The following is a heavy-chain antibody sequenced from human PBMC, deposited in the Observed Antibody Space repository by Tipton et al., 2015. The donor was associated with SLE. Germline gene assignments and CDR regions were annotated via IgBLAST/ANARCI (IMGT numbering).Heavy chain of an antibody. CDR3: ARERSSTPYYYYYMDV. J-gene: IGHJ6*03. CDR1: GGSISSGGYY. D-gene: IGHD2-2*01. CDR2: IYYSGST. V-gene: IGHV4-31*02. Sequence: LRLSCTVSGGSISSGGYYWSWIRQHPGKGLEWIGYIYYSGSTYYNPSLKSRVTISVDTSKNQFSLKLSSVTAADTAVYYCARERSSTPYYYYYMDVWGKGTTATVSS.